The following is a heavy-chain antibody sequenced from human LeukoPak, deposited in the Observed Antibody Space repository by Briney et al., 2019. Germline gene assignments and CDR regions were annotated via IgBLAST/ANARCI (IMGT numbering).Heavy chain of an antibody. CDR3: AKTGTPWYYFDY. J-gene: IGHJ4*02. V-gene: IGHV3-23*01. CDR2: ISGSGGST. D-gene: IGHD6-13*01. CDR1: GFTFSSYA. Sequence: GGSLRLSCAASGFTFSSYAMSWVRQAPWKGLEWVSAISGSGGSTYYADSVKGRFTISRDNSKNTLYLQMNSLRAEGTAVYYCAKTGTPWYYFDYWGQGTLVTVSS.